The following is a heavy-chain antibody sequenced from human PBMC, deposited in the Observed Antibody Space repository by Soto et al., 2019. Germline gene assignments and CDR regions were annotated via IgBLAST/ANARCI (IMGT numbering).Heavy chain of an antibody. CDR3: ARALSDIDYAWDV. D-gene: IGHD2-15*01. V-gene: IGHV3-23*01. CDR2: VSGRGGST. CDR1: GFTFNHYA. J-gene: IGHJ6*02. Sequence: VHLLESGGGLVQPGGSLRLACTASGFTFNHYAMSWVRQAPGKGLEWVSAVSGRGGSTKYADSVKGRFIISRDNSNSTLYLQMDSLRGEDTAVYYCARALSDIDYAWDVWGPGTMVTVSS.